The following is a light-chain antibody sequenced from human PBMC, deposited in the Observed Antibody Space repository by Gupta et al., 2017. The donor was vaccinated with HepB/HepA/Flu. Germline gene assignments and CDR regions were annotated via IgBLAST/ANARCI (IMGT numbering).Light chain of an antibody. Sequence: QSVLTQPPSASGTPGQRVTMSCSGRSSNIGNNNVYWYQQVPGAAPNLLIYKNNQRPAGGAERVSCSNSGTSAALAISGLRAEEEAVYYCDSWEESRSGRVVFGGGTRLTVL. J-gene: IGLJ2*01. CDR3: DSWEESRSGRVV. CDR2: KNN. CDR1: SSNIGNNN. V-gene: IGLV1-47*01.